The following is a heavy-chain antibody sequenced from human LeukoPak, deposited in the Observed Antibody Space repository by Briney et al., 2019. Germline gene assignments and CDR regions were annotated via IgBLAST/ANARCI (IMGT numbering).Heavy chain of an antibody. CDR3: ARDRGSVVPAFSFDP. CDR2: ISGSGGST. D-gene: IGHD2-2*01. V-gene: IGHV3-23*01. Sequence: PGGSLRLSCAASGFTFSSYAMSWVRQAPGKGLEWVSAISGSGGSTYYADSVKGRFTISRDNAKNSLYPQMNSLRAEDTAVYYCARDRGSVVPAFSFDPWGQGTLVTVSS. J-gene: IGHJ5*02. CDR1: GFTFSSYA.